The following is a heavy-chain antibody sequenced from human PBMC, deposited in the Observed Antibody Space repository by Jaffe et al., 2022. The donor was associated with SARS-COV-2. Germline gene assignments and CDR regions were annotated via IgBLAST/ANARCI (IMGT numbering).Heavy chain of an antibody. D-gene: IGHD3-16*01. V-gene: IGHV3-9*01. Sequence: EVQLVESGGGLVQPGRSLRLSCAASGFTFDDYAMHWVRQAPGKGLEWVSGISWNSGSIGYADSVKGRFTISRDNAKNSLYLQMNSLRAEDTALYYCAKGGQRGGANDAFDIWGQGTMVTVSS. CDR2: ISWNSGSI. CDR3: AKGGQRGGANDAFDI. CDR1: GFTFDDYA. J-gene: IGHJ3*02.